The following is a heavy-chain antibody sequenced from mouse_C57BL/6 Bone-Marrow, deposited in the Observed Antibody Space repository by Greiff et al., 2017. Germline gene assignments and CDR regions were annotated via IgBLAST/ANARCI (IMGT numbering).Heavy chain of an antibody. Sequence: EVKLMESGPELVKPGASVKIPCKASGYTFTDYNMDWVKQSHGKSLEWIGDINPNNGGTIYNQKFKGKATLTVDKSSSTAYMELRSLTSEDTAVYYCARGYGSSYDFDYWGQGTTLTVSS. CDR3: ARGYGSSYDFDY. D-gene: IGHD1-1*01. V-gene: IGHV1-18*01. CDR2: INPNNGGT. CDR1: GYTFTDYN. J-gene: IGHJ2*01.